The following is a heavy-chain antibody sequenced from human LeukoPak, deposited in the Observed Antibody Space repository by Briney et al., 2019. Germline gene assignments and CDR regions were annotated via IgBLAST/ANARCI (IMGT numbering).Heavy chain of an antibody. CDR2: IYPGDSDT. D-gene: IGHD1-1*01. Sequence: GESLKISCKGSGYSFTSYWIGWVRQMPGKGLEWMGIIYPGDSDTRYSPSFQGQVTISADKSISTAYLQWSSLKASDTAMYYCAREMTLAVPNEGNAFDIWGQGTMVTVSS. CDR1: GYSFTSYW. J-gene: IGHJ3*02. V-gene: IGHV5-51*01. CDR3: AREMTLAVPNEGNAFDI.